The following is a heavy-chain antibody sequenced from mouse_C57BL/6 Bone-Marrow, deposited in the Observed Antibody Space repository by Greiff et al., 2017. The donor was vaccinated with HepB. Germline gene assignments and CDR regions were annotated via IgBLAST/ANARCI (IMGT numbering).Heavy chain of an antibody. CDR3: ARGLLAYYFDY. CDR1: GYAFSSSW. J-gene: IGHJ2*01. V-gene: IGHV1-82*01. Sequence: QVQLKQSGPELVKPGASVKISCKASGYAFSSSWMNWVKQRPGKGLEWIGRIYPGDGDTNYNGKFKGKATLTADKSSSTAYMQLSSLTSEDSAVYFCARGLLAYYFDYWGQVTTLTVSS. CDR2: IYPGDGDT.